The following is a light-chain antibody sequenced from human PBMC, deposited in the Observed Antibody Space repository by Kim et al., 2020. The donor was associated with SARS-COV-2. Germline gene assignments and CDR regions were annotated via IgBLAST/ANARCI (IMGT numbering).Light chain of an antibody. Sequence: DIQMSQSPSSLSASVGDRVTINCRASQSINSYLNWYQQKPGKAPKLLIYAASSLKSGVPSRFRGSRSGTDFTLTITSLQPEDFATYYCQQTHSSPLTCGGGTKVDIK. J-gene: IGKJ4*01. V-gene: IGKV1-39*01. CDR2: AAS. CDR1: QSINSY. CDR3: QQTHSSPLT.